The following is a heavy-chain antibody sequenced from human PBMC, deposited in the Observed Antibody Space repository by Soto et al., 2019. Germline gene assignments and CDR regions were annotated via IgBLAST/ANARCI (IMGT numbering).Heavy chain of an antibody. J-gene: IGHJ4*02. Sequence: SETLSLTCTDSGDSVSFYFWSWIRQPAGKGLEWIGRIYTSAGTNYNPSLKSRVTLSVDTSKNQFSLNLTSVTAADTAVYFCARGRLRWRYFDYWGQGALVTVSS. CDR2: IYTSAGT. CDR3: ARGRLRWRYFDY. D-gene: IGHD4-17*01. CDR1: GDSVSFYF. V-gene: IGHV4-4*07.